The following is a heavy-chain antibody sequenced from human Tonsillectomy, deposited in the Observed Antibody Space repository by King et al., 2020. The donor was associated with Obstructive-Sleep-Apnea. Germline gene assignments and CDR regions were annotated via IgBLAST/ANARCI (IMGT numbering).Heavy chain of an antibody. CDR3: ARVYSSSTNWFDP. CDR1: GGSFSGHY. J-gene: IGHJ5*02. Sequence: QVQLQQWGAGVLKPSETLSLTCAVYGGSFSGHYWSWIRLPPGKGLEGIGEINHSGSPNYTPSLKSRVTISVDTSKNQFSLKLSSVTAADTAVYYCARVYSSSTNWFDPWGQGTLVTVSS. D-gene: IGHD6-13*01. CDR2: INHSGSP. V-gene: IGHV4-34*01.